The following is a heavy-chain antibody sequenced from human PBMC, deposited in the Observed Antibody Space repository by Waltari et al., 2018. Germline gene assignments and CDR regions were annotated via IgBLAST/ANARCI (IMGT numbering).Heavy chain of an antibody. CDR1: GGSISSYY. CDR2: IYYSGST. Sequence: QVQLQESGPGLVKPSETLSLTCTVSGGSISSYYWSWIRQPPGKGLEWIGYIYYSGSTNYNPSLKSRVTISVDTSKNQFSLKLGSVTAADTAVYYCAAYYDFFRGGEYFDYWGQGTLVTVSS. D-gene: IGHD3-3*01. V-gene: IGHV4-59*08. CDR3: AAYYDFFRGGEYFDY. J-gene: IGHJ4*02.